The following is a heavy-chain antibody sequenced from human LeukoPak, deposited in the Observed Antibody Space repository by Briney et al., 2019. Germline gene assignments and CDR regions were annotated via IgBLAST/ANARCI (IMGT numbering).Heavy chain of an antibody. V-gene: IGHV4-39*01. CDR3: ARHSSGSYDY. CDR2: IYYSGST. J-gene: IGHJ4*02. Sequence: PSETLSLTCTVSGGSIGSSSYYWGWIRQPPGKGLEWIGSIYYSGSTYYNPSLKSRVTISVDTSKNQFSLKLSSVTAADTAVYYCARHSSGSYDYWGQGTLVTVSS. D-gene: IGHD1-26*01. CDR1: GGSIGSSSYY.